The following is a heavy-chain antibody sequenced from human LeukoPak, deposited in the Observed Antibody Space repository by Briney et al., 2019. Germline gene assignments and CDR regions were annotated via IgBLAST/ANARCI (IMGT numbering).Heavy chain of an antibody. J-gene: IGHJ4*02. CDR2: IYYSGST. CDR1: GGSISSSSYY. Sequence: SETLSLTCTVSGGSISSSSYYWGWIRQPPGKGLEWIGSIYYSGSTYYNPSLKSRVTISVDTSKNQFSLKLSSVTAADTAVYYCARYLRRGSWPLDYWGQGTLVTVSS. CDR3: ARYLRRGSWPLDY. D-gene: IGHD6-13*01. V-gene: IGHV4-39*01.